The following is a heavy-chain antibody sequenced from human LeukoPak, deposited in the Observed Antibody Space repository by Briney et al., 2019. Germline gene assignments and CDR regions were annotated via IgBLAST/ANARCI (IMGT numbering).Heavy chain of an antibody. D-gene: IGHD4-17*01. J-gene: IGHJ4*02. CDR1: GGSVSSGSYY. V-gene: IGHV4-61*01. Sequence: SETLSLTCTVSGGSVSSGSYYWSWIRQPPGKGLEWIGYIYYSGSTNYNPSLKSRVTISVDTSKNQFSLKLSSVTAADTAVYYCARTTVTNFDYWGQGTLVTVSS. CDR3: ARTTVTNFDY. CDR2: IYYSGST.